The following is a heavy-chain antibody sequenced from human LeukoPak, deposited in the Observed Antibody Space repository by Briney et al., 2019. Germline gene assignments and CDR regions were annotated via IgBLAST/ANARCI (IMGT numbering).Heavy chain of an antibody. V-gene: IGHV1-2*02. Sequence: GASVKVSCKASGYTFTGYYMHWVRQAPGQGLEWMGWINPNSGGTNYAQKFQGRVAMTRDTSISTAYMELSRLRSDYTAVYYCARVARFVVTNFYFGYWGQGTLVTVSS. J-gene: IGHJ4*02. CDR3: ARVARFVVTNFYFGY. D-gene: IGHD4-23*01. CDR2: INPNSGGT. CDR1: GYTFTGYY.